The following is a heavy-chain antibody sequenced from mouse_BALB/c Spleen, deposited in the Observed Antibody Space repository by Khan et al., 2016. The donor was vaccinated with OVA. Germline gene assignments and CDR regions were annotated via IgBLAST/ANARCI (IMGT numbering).Heavy chain of an antibody. Sequence: EVQLQESGPSLVKPSQTLSLTCSVTGDSITSGYWNWIRKFSGNKLEYMGYISSSDSTFYNPCLKSRITITRDTSKNQYYLQLNSVTTEDTAAYYCARRNYRYDGYFDYWGQGTTLTVSS. CDR2: ISSSDST. J-gene: IGHJ2*01. CDR3: ARRNYRYDGYFDY. CDR1: GDSITSGY. V-gene: IGHV3-8*02. D-gene: IGHD2-14*01.